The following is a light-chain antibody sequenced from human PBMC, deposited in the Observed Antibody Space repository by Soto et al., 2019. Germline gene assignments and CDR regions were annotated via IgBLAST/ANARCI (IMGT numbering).Light chain of an antibody. CDR1: SSDVGGYNF. Sequence: QSALTQPASVSGSPGQSITISCTGTSSDVGGYNFVSWYQQHPGKAPKFIIYDVRNRPSGVSNRFSGSRSGNTASLTISGLQADDEDDYYCSSYTSSSTVIFGGGTQLTVL. CDR3: SSYTSSSTVI. V-gene: IGLV2-14*03. CDR2: DVR. J-gene: IGLJ2*01.